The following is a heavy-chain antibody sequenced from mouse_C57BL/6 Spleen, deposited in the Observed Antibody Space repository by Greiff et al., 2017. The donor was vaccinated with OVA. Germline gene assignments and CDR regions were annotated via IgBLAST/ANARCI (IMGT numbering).Heavy chain of an antibody. Sequence: VQLKESGGGLVKPGVSLKLSCAASGFTFSDYGMHWVRQAPEKGLEWVAYISSGSSTIYYADTVKGRFTISRDNAKNTLFLQMTSLRSEDTAMYYCARDGSSWYFDVWGTGTTVTVSS. V-gene: IGHV5-17*01. J-gene: IGHJ1*03. CDR3: ARDGSSWYFDV. D-gene: IGHD1-1*01. CDR2: ISSGSSTI. CDR1: GFTFSDYG.